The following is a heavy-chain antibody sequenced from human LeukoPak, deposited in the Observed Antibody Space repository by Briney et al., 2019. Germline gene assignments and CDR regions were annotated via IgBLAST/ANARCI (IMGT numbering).Heavy chain of an antibody. J-gene: IGHJ4*02. D-gene: IGHD6-19*01. V-gene: IGHV1-3*01. Sequence: ASAKVSCKAPGYTLTDHDLHWVRQAPGQRLEWMGWINPGKGNTKYSQKLQGRVTITRDTSANTAYMELSSLTSEDTAVYYCANWAGTPAGYFSGPLDYWGQGTLVTVSS. CDR2: INPGKGNT. CDR1: GYTLTDHD. CDR3: ANWAGTPAGYFSGPLDY.